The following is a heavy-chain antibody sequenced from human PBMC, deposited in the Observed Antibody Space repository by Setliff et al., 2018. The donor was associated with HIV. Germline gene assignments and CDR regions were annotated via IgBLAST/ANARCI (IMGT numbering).Heavy chain of an antibody. CDR1: GYTFINYF. V-gene: IGHV1-2*04. CDR2: ISPNNGDT. J-gene: IGHJ4*02. Sequence: GASVKISCKSSGYTFINYFMHWVRQAPRLGLEGMWWISPNNGDTNIPKRFRGWVTMTRDTSINTAYMELSVLRSADTAVDYCARHLSNSLESWGQGTPVTVSS. CDR3: ARHLSNSLES.